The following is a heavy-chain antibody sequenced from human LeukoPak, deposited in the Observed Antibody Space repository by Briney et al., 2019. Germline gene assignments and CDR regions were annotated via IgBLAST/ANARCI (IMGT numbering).Heavy chain of an antibody. CDR1: GFTFRSYS. CDR2: IDPSSTYI. Sequence: GGSLRLSCAASGFTFRSYSMNWVRQAPGKGLEWVSAIDPSSTYIYYADSVKGQFTISRDNAENSLYLQMNSLRVEDTAVYYCARDLDVTFGGVIVTLLDYWGQGTLVTVSS. J-gene: IGHJ4*02. CDR3: ARDLDVTFGGVIVTLLDY. V-gene: IGHV3-21*01. D-gene: IGHD3-16*02.